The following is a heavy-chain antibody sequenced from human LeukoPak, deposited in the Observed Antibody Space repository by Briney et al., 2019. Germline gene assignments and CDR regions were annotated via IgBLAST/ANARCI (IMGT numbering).Heavy chain of an antibody. Sequence: GGSLRLSCAASGFNFSAYAMNWVRQAPGKGLEYVSVVTNNGNTTYYANSVKGRFTISRDNSKNSLFLQMDSLRGEDTGVYYCARGHPYSYVSNYMDVWGSGTTVTVS. CDR2: VTNNGNTT. CDR1: GFNFSAYA. CDR3: ARGHPYSYVSNYMDV. V-gene: IGHV3-64*01. J-gene: IGHJ6*03. D-gene: IGHD5-18*01.